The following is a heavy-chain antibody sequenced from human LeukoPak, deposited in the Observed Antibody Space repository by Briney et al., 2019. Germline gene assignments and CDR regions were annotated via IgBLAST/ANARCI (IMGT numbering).Heavy chain of an antibody. D-gene: IGHD1-26*01. Sequence: GGSLRLSCAASGFTFSSYAMSWVRQAPGKGLEWVSCISTTSSYIFYADSVRGRSTISRDNAKNSLYLQMDSLRAEDTAVYYCARGGIITSYAFEIWGQGTMVTVSS. CDR1: GFTFSSYA. V-gene: IGHV3-21*01. CDR3: ARGGIITSYAFEI. J-gene: IGHJ3*02. CDR2: ISTTSSYI.